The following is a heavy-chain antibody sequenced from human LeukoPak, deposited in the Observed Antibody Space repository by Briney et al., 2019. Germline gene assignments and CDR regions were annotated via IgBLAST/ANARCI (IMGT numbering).Heavy chain of an antibody. CDR1: GFTFNTYA. J-gene: IGHJ4*02. CDR3: ARHRSSWLIDY. CDR2: ISDSGGNT. Sequence: GSLRLSCAASGFTFNTYAMSWVRQAPWERLQWVSGISDSGGNTYYADSVRGRFTISRDNSKNTLYLQMNSLRAEDTAVYYCARHRSSWLIDYWGQGTLVTVSS. V-gene: IGHV3-23*01. D-gene: IGHD6-6*01.